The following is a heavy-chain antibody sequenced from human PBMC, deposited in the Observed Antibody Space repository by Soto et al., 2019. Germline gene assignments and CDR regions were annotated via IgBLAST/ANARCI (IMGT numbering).Heavy chain of an antibody. D-gene: IGHD3-22*01. CDR3: ARRRYDSSGLTGFDI. Sequence: PGESLKISCKGSGYSFTSYWISWVRQMPGKGLEWMGRIDPSDSYTNYSPSFQGHVTISADKSISTAYPQWSSLKASDTAMYYCARRRYDSSGLTGFDIWGQGTMVTVSS. J-gene: IGHJ3*02. CDR1: GYSFTSYW. CDR2: IDPSDSYT. V-gene: IGHV5-10-1*01.